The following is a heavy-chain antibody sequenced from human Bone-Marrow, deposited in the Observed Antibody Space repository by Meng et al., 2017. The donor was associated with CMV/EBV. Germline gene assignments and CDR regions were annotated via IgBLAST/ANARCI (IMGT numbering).Heavy chain of an antibody. CDR2: INPNSGGT. CDR1: GYTFTDYD. J-gene: IGHJ4*02. Sequence: KASGYTFTDYDMHWVRQAPGQGLEWMGWINPNSGGTKFAQKFQVRVTMTRDTSISTAYMELTRLRSDDTAVYYCARGPFSSSWYSLDYWGQGTLVTVSS. CDR3: ARGPFSSSWYSLDY. V-gene: IGHV1-2*02. D-gene: IGHD6-13*01.